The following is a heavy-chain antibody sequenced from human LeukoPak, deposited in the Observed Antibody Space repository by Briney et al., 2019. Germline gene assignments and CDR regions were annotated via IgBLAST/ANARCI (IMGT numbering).Heavy chain of an antibody. CDR1: GFTVNTKH. CDR2: IGYDGSKK. J-gene: IGHJ6*03. Sequence: GGSLRLSCAASGFTVNTKHMNWVRQAAGKGLEWVTFIGYDGSKKYYADSVKGRFAISRDNPKNTVSLQMNSPRAEDTAVYYCAKGGGYEAQYYYYYLDVWGKGTTVTISS. CDR3: AKGGGYEAQYYYYYLDV. D-gene: IGHD5-12*01. V-gene: IGHV3-30*02.